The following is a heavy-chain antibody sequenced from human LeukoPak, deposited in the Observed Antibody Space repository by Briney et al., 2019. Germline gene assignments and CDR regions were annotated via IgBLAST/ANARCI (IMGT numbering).Heavy chain of an antibody. CDR3: AREPDLRSSDDYYYYGMDV. CDR1: GYTFTGYY. V-gene: IGHV1-2*02. Sequence: ASVKVSCKASGYTFTGYYMHWVRQAPGQGLEWMGWINPNSGGTNYAQKLQGRVTMTTDTSTSTAYMELRSLRSDDTAVYYCAREPDLRSSDDYYYYGMDVWGQGTTVTVSS. D-gene: IGHD3-3*01. J-gene: IGHJ6*02. CDR2: INPNSGGT.